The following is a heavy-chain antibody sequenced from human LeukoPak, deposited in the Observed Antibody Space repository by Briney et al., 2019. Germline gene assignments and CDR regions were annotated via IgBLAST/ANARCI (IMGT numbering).Heavy chain of an antibody. D-gene: IGHD3-10*01. V-gene: IGHV4-61*02. CDR3: ARGSVVRGVIGYNWFDP. J-gene: IGHJ5*02. CDR1: GGSISSGSYY. CDR2: IYTSGST. Sequence: PSETLSLTCTVSGGSISSGSYYWSWIRQPAGKGLEWIGRIYTSGSTNYNPSLKSRVTISVDTSKNQFSLKLSSVTAADTAVYYCARGSVVRGVIGYNWFDPWGQGTLVTVSS.